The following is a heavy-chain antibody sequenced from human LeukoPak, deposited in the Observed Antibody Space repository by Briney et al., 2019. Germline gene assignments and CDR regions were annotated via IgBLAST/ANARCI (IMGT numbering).Heavy chain of an antibody. V-gene: IGHV1-3*01. J-gene: IGHJ5*02. CDR1: GYTFTSYA. CDR3: ARVTGGSGWYWDWFDT. D-gene: IGHD6-19*01. Sequence: ASVKVSCKASGYTFTSYAMHWVRQAPGQRLEWMGWINAGNGNTKYSQKFQGRVTITRDTSASTAYMELSSLRSEDTAVYYCARVTGGSGWYWDWFDTWGQGTLVTVSS. CDR2: INAGNGNT.